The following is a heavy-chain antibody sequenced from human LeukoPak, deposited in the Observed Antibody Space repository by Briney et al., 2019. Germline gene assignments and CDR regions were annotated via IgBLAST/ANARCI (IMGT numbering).Heavy chain of an antibody. CDR3: ARVRGITGTLFDY. D-gene: IGHD1-7*01. Sequence: GASVKVSCKASGYTFTGYYMHWVRQAPGQGLEWMGWINPNSGGTNYAQKFQGRVTMTRDTSISTAYMELSRLRSDDTAVYYCARVRGITGTLFDYWGQGTLVTVSS. CDR1: GYTFTGYY. J-gene: IGHJ4*02. CDR2: INPNSGGT. V-gene: IGHV1-2*02.